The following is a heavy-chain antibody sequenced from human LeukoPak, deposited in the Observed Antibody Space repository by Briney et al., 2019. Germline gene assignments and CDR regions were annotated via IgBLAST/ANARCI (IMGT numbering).Heavy chain of an antibody. CDR1: RFTFTSYW. CDR2: IKKDGSEK. D-gene: IGHD4-17*01. V-gene: IGHV3-7*01. J-gene: IGHJ4*02. CDR3: ARDQMYGDIDY. Sequence: GGSLRLSCAASRFTFTSYWMSWVRQAPGKGLEWVANIKKDGSEKYYVDSVKGRFTISRDNSKNTLYLQMNSLRAEDTAVYYCARDQMYGDIDYWGQGTLVTVSS.